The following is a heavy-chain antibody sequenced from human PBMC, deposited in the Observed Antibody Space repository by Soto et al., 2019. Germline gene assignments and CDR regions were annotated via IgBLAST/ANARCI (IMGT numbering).Heavy chain of an antibody. Sequence: PGGSLRLSCAASGFTFSSYGMHWVRQAPGKGLEWVAVIWYDGSNKYYADSVKGRFTISRDNSKNTLYLQMNSLRAEDTAVYYCAKGREMATIYYYYCYGMDVWGQGTTVTVSS. CDR1: GFTFSSYG. CDR3: AKGREMATIYYYYCYGMDV. CDR2: IWYDGSNK. V-gene: IGHV3-33*06. D-gene: IGHD5-12*01. J-gene: IGHJ6*02.